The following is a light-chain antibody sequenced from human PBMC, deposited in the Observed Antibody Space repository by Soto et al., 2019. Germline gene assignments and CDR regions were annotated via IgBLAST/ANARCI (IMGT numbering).Light chain of an antibody. Sequence: EIVLTQSPATLSLSPGERATLSCRASQSLTNSFIAWYQQKPGQAPRLLIYDTSSRASGIPDRFSGSGSGTDFTLTISRLEPEDFAVYYCQQYGSSPRTFGQGTKVDIK. CDR2: DTS. CDR1: QSLTNSF. V-gene: IGKV3-20*01. J-gene: IGKJ1*01. CDR3: QQYGSSPRT.